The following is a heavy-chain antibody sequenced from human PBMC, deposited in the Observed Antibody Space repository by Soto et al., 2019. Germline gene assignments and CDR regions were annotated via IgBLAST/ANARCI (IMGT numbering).Heavy chain of an antibody. J-gene: IGHJ6*02. CDR2: ISSNGGST. Sequence: PGGSLRLSCSASGFTFSSYAMHWVRQAPGKGLEYVSAISSNGGSTYYADSVKGRFTISRDNSKNTLYLQMSSLRAEDTAVYYCVNPLTTVTTKVDDYYYGMDVWGQGTTVTVSS. CDR3: VNPLTTVTTKVDDYYYGMDV. D-gene: IGHD4-17*01. V-gene: IGHV3-64D*08. CDR1: GFTFSSYA.